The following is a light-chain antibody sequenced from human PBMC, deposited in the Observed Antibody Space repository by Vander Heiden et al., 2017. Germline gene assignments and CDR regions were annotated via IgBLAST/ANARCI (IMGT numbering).Light chain of an antibody. CDR3: QTWGTGPWV. CDR2: LNSDGSH. Sequence: QLVLTQSPSASPSLGASSKLTCTLSSGHSSYAIAWHQQQPEKGPRYLMKLNSDGSHSKGDGIPDRFSGSSSGAERYLTISSLQSEDEADYYCQTWGTGPWVFGGGTKLTVL. J-gene: IGLJ3*02. CDR1: SGHSSYA. V-gene: IGLV4-69*01.